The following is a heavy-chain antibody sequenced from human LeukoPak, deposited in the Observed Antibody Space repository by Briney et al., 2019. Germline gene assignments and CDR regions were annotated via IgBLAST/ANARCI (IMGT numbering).Heavy chain of an antibody. CDR1: GGTFSSYA. D-gene: IGHD3-22*01. CDR3: ARGSAIVAAGCVY. CDR2: MNPNNGNT. Sequence: GASVKVSCKASGGTFSSYAINWVRQATGQGLEWMGWMNPNNGNTGYAQKFQGRVTLTRNTSINTAYMELSSLRSEDTAVYYCARGSAIVAAGCVYWGQGTLVTVSS. J-gene: IGHJ4*02. V-gene: IGHV1-8*03.